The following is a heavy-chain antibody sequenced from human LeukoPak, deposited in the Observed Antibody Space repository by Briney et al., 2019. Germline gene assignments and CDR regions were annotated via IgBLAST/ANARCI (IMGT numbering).Heavy chain of an antibody. Sequence: GGSLRLSCAASGFTFSSYDMHWVRQATGKGLEWVSAIGTAGDPYYPGSVKGRFTISRKNAKNSLCLQMNSLSAGDTAVYYCARGGLRGRKLWDMDVWGKGTTVTVSS. CDR2: IGTAGDP. CDR3: ARGGLRGRKLWDMDV. J-gene: IGHJ6*04. CDR1: GFTFSSYD. V-gene: IGHV3-13*05. D-gene: IGHD2-21*01.